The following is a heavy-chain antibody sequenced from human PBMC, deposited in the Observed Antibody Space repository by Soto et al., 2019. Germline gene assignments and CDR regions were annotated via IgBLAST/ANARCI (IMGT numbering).Heavy chain of an antibody. J-gene: IGHJ4*02. V-gene: IGHV3-30*18. CDR2: ISDDGDKR. Sequence: LRLSCVGSGFTFSNYGMHWVRQPPGKGLEWVALISDDGDKRYYADSVRGRLIISRDNSKDTLYLRMNSLGPDDTAVYFCAKARVRIVGANSFDYWGQGTPVTVSS. CDR1: GFTFSNYG. CDR3: AKARVRIVGANSFDY. D-gene: IGHD1-26*01.